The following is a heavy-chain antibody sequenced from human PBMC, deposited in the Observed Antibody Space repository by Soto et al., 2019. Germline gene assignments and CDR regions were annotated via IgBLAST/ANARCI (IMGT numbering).Heavy chain of an antibody. J-gene: IGHJ4*02. V-gene: IGHV3-66*01. CDR2: IYGGGST. CDR3: ASRPPGYCTATSCPFDY. D-gene: IGHD2-2*01. Sequence: GGSLRLSCAASGISVSTNYMSWVRQAPGKGLEWVSVIYGGGSTYYADSAKGRFTISRDNSKNTLYLQMNSLRAEDTAVYYCASRPPGYCTATSCPFDYWGQGTLVTVSS. CDR1: GISVSTNY.